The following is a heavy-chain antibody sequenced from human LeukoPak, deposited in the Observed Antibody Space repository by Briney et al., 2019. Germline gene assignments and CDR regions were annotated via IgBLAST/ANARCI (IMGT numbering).Heavy chain of an antibody. V-gene: IGHV4-34*01. Sequence: PSETLSLTCAVYGGSFGGYYWSWVRQPPGKGLEWLGEINHSGSTNYNPSLKSRATISVDTSKNQFSLRLTSLTAADTAVYYGARGRLYYGSSGYYSGFDYWGQGTLVTVSS. D-gene: IGHD3-22*01. CDR2: INHSGST. J-gene: IGHJ4*02. CDR3: ARGRLYYGSSGYYSGFDY. CDR1: GGSFGGYY.